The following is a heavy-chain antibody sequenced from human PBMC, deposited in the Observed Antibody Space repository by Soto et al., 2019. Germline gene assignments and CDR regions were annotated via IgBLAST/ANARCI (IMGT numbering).Heavy chain of an antibody. V-gene: IGHV3-30-3*01. CDR2: ISYDGSNK. D-gene: IGHD2-15*01. CDR1: GFTFSSYA. CDR3: ARETYCSGGSCPPDDY. Sequence: PGGSLRLSCAASGFTFSSYAMHWVRQAPGKGLEWVAVISYDGSNKYYADSVKGRFTISRDNSKNTLYLQMNSLRAEDTAVYYCARETYCSGGSCPPDDYWGQGTLVTVSS. J-gene: IGHJ4*02.